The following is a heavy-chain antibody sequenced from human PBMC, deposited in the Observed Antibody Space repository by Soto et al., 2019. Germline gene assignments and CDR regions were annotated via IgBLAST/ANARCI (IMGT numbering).Heavy chain of an antibody. D-gene: IGHD6-13*01. CDR2: INPSGGST. CDR3: AREGLAAAMFDP. V-gene: IGHV1-46*01. J-gene: IGHJ5*02. Sequence: ASVKVSCKASGYTFTSYYMHWVRQAPGQGLEWMGIINPSGGSTSYAQKFQGRVTMTRDTSISTAYMELSRLRSDDTAVYYCAREGLAAAMFDPWGQGTLVTVSS. CDR1: GYTFTSYY.